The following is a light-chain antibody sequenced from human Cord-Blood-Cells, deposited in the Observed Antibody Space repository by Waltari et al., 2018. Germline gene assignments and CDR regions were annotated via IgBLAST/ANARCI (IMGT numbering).Light chain of an antibody. CDR2: EGS. V-gene: IGLV2-23*01. CDR3: CSYAGSSTL. Sequence: SALTQPASVSGSPGQSITIPCTGTSSDVGSYNPVSWYQQHPGKAPKLMIYEGSKRPSGVSNRFSGSKSGNTASLTISGLQAEDEADYFCCSYAGSSTLFGGGTKLTGL. J-gene: IGLJ2*01. CDR1: SSDVGSYNP.